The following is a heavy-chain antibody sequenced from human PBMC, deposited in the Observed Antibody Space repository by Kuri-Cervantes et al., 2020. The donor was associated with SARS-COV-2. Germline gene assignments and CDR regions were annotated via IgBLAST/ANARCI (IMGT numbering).Heavy chain of an antibody. CDR3: ARGASYGDFDY. V-gene: IGHV4-59*01. D-gene: IGHD4-17*01. CDR1: GGSISSYY. Sequence: GSLRLSCTVSGGSISSYYWSWIRQPPGKGLEWIGYIYYSGSTNYNPSLKSRVTISVDTSKNQFSLKLSSVTAADTAVYYRARGASYGDFDYWGQGTLVTVSS. J-gene: IGHJ4*02. CDR2: IYYSGST.